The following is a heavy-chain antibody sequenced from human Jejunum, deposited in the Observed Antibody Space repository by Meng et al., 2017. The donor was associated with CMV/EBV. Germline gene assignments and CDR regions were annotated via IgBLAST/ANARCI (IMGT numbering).Heavy chain of an antibody. J-gene: IGHJ5*02. D-gene: IGHD3-10*01. CDR2: INQDGSEK. CDR1: GFTFSDYW. V-gene: IGHV3-7*01. CDR3: ATDQGTHGRFDP. Sequence: AASGFTFSDYWMSWVRQAPGKGLAWVANINQDGSEKYFADSVKGRFTISRDNAKKSIYLHMNSLRTEDTAVYYCATDQGTHGRFDPWGQGTLVTVSS.